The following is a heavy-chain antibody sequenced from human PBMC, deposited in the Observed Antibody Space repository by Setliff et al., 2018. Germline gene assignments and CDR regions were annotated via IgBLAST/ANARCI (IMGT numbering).Heavy chain of an antibody. J-gene: IGHJ4*02. D-gene: IGHD1-26*01. CDR1: GYSLSNFG. V-gene: IGHV5-51*01. CDR2: IYPGDSHT. Sequence: GESLKISCKGSGYSLSNFGSGWVRQRPGKGLGWVGIIYPGDSHTRYSPSCQGQVTMSADKSINTAYLQWSNLKASDTDIYYCARSLVGPTYSVYFDYWGQGALVTVSS. CDR3: ARSLVGPTYSVYFDY.